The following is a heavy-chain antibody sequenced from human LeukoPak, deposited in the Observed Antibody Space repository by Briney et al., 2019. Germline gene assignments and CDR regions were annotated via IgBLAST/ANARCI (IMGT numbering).Heavy chain of an antibody. CDR2: IIPIFGTA. J-gene: IGHJ5*02. CDR1: GYIFNDYY. D-gene: IGHD2-8*01. CDR3: ARAPTYANWFDP. Sequence: SVKVSCKASGYIFNDYYIHWVRQAPGQGLEWMGRIIPIFGTANYAQKFQGRVTITTDESTSTAYMELSSLRSEDTAVYYCARAPTYANWFDPWGQGTLVTVSS. V-gene: IGHV1-69*05.